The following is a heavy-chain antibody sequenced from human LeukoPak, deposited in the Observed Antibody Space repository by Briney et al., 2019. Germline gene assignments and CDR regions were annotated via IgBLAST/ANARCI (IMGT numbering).Heavy chain of an antibody. V-gene: IGHV3-74*01. CDR2: IKTDGTDI. J-gene: IGHJ6*02. CDR1: RFTFSNYW. Sequence: GGSLRLSCTASRFTFSNYWMDWVRQAPGKGLVWVSRIKTDGTDIRYADSVKGRFTISRDNAKNTLYLQMNSLRVEDTAVYYCARNPHGMDVWGQGTTVTVSS. CDR3: ARNPHGMDV.